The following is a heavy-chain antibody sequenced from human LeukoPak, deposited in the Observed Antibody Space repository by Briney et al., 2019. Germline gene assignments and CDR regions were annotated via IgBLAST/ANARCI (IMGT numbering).Heavy chain of an antibody. CDR2: IYYSGST. J-gene: IGHJ4*02. CDR3: AKHSPEDSGSYLTLFDS. D-gene: IGHD3-22*01. CDR1: GFTVSSYY. Sequence: PWGSLTLTCTASGFTVSSYYMTWVRQPPGKGLEWVSLIYYSGSTNYDPSLQSRFTISGDNSKNQFSLQLNNMTAADTAVYYCAKHSPEDSGSYLTLFDSWGQGTLVTVSS. V-gene: IGHV3-53*03.